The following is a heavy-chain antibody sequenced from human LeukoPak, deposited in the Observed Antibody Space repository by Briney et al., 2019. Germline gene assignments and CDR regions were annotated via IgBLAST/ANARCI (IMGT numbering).Heavy chain of an antibody. V-gene: IGHV3-21*01. J-gene: IGHJ6*02. Sequence: GGSLRLSCAASGFTFSSYSMNWVRQAPGKGLEWVSSISSSSSYIYYADSVKGRFTISRDNAKNSLYLQMNSLRAEDTAVYYCARDLGLRRLSQYGMDVWGQGTTVTVSS. D-gene: IGHD5-12*01. CDR1: GFTFSSYS. CDR3: ARDLGLRRLSQYGMDV. CDR2: ISSSSSYI.